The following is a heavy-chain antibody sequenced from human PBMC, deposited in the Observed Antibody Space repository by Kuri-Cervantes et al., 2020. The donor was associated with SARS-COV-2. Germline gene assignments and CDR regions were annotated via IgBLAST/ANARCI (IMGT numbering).Heavy chain of an antibody. Sequence: GESLKISCAASGFTFSSYGMNWVRQAPGKGLEWVSSISSSSSYIYYADSVKGRFTISRDSAKNSLYLQMNSLRAEDTAVYYCARARTIAAHPENWFDPWGQGTLVTVSS. CDR3: ARARTIAAHPENWFDP. CDR1: GFTFSSYG. J-gene: IGHJ5*02. V-gene: IGHV3-21*01. CDR2: ISSSSSYI. D-gene: IGHD6-6*01.